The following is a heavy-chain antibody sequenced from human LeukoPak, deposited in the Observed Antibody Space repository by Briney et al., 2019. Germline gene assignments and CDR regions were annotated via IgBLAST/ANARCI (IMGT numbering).Heavy chain of an antibody. Sequence: ASETLSLTCTVSGGSISSSSYYWGWIRQPPGKGLEWIGSIYYSGSTYYNPSLKSRVTISVDTSKNQFSLKLSSVTAADTAVYYCARDAVIAAAGTTYGMDVWGQGTTVTVSS. V-gene: IGHV4-39*07. CDR2: IYYSGST. J-gene: IGHJ6*02. CDR3: ARDAVIAAAGTTYGMDV. CDR1: GGSISSSSYY. D-gene: IGHD6-13*01.